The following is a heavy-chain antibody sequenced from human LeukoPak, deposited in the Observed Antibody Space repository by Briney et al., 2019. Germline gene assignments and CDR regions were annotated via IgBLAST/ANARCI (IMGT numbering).Heavy chain of an antibody. CDR1: KFTFSTSA. CDR3: GKKGAAAGSLSYPFDY. D-gene: IGHD6-13*01. Sequence: GGSLRLSCAAPKFTFSTSALSWVRQAPRRGLEWVSGISGSGAKTYYSDSVKGRFTISRDNSKSTLYLQMNSLRVEDTAVYYCGKKGAAAGSLSYPFDYWGQGTLVTVSS. CDR2: ISGSGAKT. J-gene: IGHJ4*02. V-gene: IGHV3-23*01.